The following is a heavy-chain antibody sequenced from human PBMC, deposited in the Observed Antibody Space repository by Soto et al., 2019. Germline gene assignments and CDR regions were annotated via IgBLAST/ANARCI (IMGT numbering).Heavy chain of an antibody. V-gene: IGHV3-23*01. Sequence: GGSLRLSCVVSGSTFSSDDMSWVRQAPGRGLEWVSGISDSGGSTYYADSVKGRFTISRDNAKYTLYLQMKSLRVEDTDLYYCAKDGGWSLAVAGLFDYWGPGTQVTVSS. D-gene: IGHD6-19*01. J-gene: IGHJ4*02. CDR1: GSTFSSDD. CDR3: AKDGGWSLAVAGLFDY. CDR2: ISDSGGST.